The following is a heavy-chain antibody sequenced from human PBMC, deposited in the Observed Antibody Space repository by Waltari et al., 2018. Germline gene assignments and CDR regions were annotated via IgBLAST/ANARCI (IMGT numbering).Heavy chain of an antibody. CDR1: GYTFTGYY. CDR2: VNPNSGGT. Sequence: QVQLVQSGAEVKKPGASVKVSCKASGYTFTGYYMHWVRQAPGQGLEWMGWVNPNSGGTNYAQKFQGRVTRTRDTSISTAYMELSRLRSDDTAVYYCARDSGSGSYYPDYWGQGTLVTVSS. J-gene: IGHJ4*02. CDR3: ARDSGSGSYYPDY. V-gene: IGHV1-2*02. D-gene: IGHD1-26*01.